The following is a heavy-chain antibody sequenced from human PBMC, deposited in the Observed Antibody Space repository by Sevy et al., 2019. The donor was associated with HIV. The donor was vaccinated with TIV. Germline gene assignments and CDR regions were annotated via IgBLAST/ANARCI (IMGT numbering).Heavy chain of an antibody. CDR2: ISGSGDST. J-gene: IGHJ4*02. Sequence: GGSLRLSCAASGFTFSSYAMSWVRQAPGKGLEWVSAISGSGDSTYYADSVKGRFTISRDNSKNTLYLQMNSLRAEDTAVYYCAKGVVGYCSGGSCYSYYFDYWGQGTLVTVSS. D-gene: IGHD2-15*01. V-gene: IGHV3-23*01. CDR1: GFTFSSYA. CDR3: AKGVVGYCSGGSCYSYYFDY.